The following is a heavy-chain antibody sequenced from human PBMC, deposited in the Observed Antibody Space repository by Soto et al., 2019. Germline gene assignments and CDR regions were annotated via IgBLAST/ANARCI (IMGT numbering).Heavy chain of an antibody. CDR1: GYTFTSYD. V-gene: IGHV1-8*01. CDR3: ARWALYYDFWRGYYPYHYYYGMDV. D-gene: IGHD3-3*01. Sequence: ASVKVSCKASGYTFTSYDINWVRQATGQGLEWMGWMNPNSGNTGYAQKFQGRVTMTRNTSISTAYMELSSLRSEDTAVYYCARWALYYDFWRGYYPYHYYYGMDVWGQGTTVTVSS. J-gene: IGHJ6*02. CDR2: MNPNSGNT.